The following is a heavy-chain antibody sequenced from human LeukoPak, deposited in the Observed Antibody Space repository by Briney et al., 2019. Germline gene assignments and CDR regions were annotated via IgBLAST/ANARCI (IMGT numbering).Heavy chain of an antibody. Sequence: GASVKVSCKASGYTFTGYYMHWVRQAPGQGLEWMGIINPSGGSTSYAQKFQGRVTMTRDTSTSTVYMELSSLRSEDTAVYYCARDLGRSSSSGYYQLGYWGQGTLVTVSS. J-gene: IGHJ4*02. D-gene: IGHD3-22*01. CDR2: INPSGGST. CDR3: ARDLGRSSSSGYYQLGY. CDR1: GYTFTGYY. V-gene: IGHV1-46*01.